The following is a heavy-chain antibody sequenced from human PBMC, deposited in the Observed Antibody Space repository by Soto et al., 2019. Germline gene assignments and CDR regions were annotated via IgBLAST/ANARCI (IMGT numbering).Heavy chain of an antibody. Sequence: SVKVSCKASGGTFSSYAISWVRQAPGQGLEWMGGIIPIFGTANYAQKFQGRVTITADKSTSTAYMELSSLRSEDTAVYCCARDWTSFGVVTPYGMDVWGQGTTVTVSS. CDR1: GGTFSSYA. CDR2: IIPIFGTA. D-gene: IGHD3-3*01. J-gene: IGHJ6*02. CDR3: ARDWTSFGVVTPYGMDV. V-gene: IGHV1-69*06.